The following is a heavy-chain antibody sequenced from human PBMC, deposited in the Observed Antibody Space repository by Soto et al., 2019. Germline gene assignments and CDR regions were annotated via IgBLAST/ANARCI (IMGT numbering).Heavy chain of an antibody. CDR2: INTLSTAI. D-gene: IGHD6-19*01. Sequence: GSLRLSCEGSGFTFNDYYMTWIRQAPGKGLEWVAYINTLSTAIYYADSVKGRFTISRDNAKNSLYLQMNGLRAEDTATYYCARRLQWQLRPLDSWGRGTLVTVSS. V-gene: IGHV3-11*01. CDR1: GFTFNDYY. CDR3: ARRLQWQLRPLDS. J-gene: IGHJ4*02.